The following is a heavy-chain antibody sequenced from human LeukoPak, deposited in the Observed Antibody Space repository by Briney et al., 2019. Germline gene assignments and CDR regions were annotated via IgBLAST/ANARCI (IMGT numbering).Heavy chain of an antibody. CDR1: GFTFSSYG. Sequence: GGSLRLSCAASGFTFSSYGMHWVRQAPGNGLEWVAVISYDGSNKYYADSVKGRFTISRDNSKNTLYLQMNSLRAEDTAVYYCAKDKSLFAGSYLVYWGQGTLVTVSS. V-gene: IGHV3-30*18. J-gene: IGHJ4*02. CDR2: ISYDGSNK. CDR3: AKDKSLFAGSYLVY. D-gene: IGHD3-10*01.